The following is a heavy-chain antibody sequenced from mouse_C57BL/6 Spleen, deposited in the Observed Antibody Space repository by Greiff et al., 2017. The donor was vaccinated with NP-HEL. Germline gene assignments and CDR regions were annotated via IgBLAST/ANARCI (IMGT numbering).Heavy chain of an antibody. D-gene: IGHD2-1*01. CDR1: GYAFTNYL. J-gene: IGHJ1*03. V-gene: IGHV1-54*01. CDR3: ARYPFYYGNYDWYFDV. Sequence: QVQLQQSGAELVRPGTSVKVSCKASGYAFTNYLIEWVKQRPGQGLEWIGVINPGSGGTNYNEKFKGKATLTADKSSSTAYMQLSSLTSEDSAVYFCARYPFYYGNYDWYFDVWGTGTTVTVSS. CDR2: INPGSGGT.